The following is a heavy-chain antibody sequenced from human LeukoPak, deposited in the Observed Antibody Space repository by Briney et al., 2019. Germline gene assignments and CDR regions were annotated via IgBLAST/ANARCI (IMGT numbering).Heavy chain of an antibody. CDR2: ISWNSGSI. D-gene: IGHD3-10*01. CDR3: AKDINPVLLWFGAVDI. V-gene: IGHV3-9*01. Sequence: GGSLRLSCAAPGFTFDDYAMHWVRQAPGKGLEWVSGISWNSGSIGYADSVKGRFTISRDNAKNSLYLQMNSLRAEDTALYYCAKDINPVLLWFGAVDIWGQGTMVTVSS. J-gene: IGHJ3*02. CDR1: GFTFDDYA.